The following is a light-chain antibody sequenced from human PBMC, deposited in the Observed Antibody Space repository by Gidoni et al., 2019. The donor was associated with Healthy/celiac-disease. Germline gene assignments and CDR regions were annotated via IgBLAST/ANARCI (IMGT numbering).Light chain of an antibody. CDR1: QGISSY. Sequence: DIQLTQSPSFLSASVGDRVTSTCRASQGISSYLAWYQQKPGKAPKLLIYAASTLQSGVPSRFSGSGSGTEFTLTISSLQPEDFATYYCQQLNSYPLTFXGXTKVEIK. V-gene: IGKV1-9*01. CDR3: QQLNSYPLT. CDR2: AAS. J-gene: IGKJ4*01.